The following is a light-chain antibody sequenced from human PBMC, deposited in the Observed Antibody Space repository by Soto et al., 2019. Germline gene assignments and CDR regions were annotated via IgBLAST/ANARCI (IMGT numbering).Light chain of an antibody. J-gene: IGLJ1*01. V-gene: IGLV2-14*01. CDR1: SSDVGTYNY. Sequence: QSALTQPASVSGSPGQSITLSCTGTSSDVGTYNYVSWYQQHPGKAPKLMISQVSNRPSGVSNRFSGSKSGNTASLTISGLQAEDEADYYCSSYTISSTYVFGTGTKLTVL. CDR3: SSYTISSTYV. CDR2: QVS.